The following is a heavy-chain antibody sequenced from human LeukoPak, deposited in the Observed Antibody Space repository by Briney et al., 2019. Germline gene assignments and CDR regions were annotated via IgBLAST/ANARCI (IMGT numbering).Heavy chain of an antibody. V-gene: IGHV3-33*01. CDR3: TRYNNDHFDY. J-gene: IGHJ4*02. CDR1: GFTFGGYG. Sequence: GGSLRLSCAGSGFTFGGYGMHWFRQTPGKGLEWVAVIAYDGSRAFYADSVKGRFTISRDNSKNTMSVQMDDLRAKDTAVYYCTRYNNDHFDYWGQGTLVTVSS. CDR2: IAYDGSRA. D-gene: IGHD1-14*01.